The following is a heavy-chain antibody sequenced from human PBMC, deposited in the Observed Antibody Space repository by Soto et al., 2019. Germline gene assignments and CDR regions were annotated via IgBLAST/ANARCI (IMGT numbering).Heavy chain of an antibody. J-gene: IGHJ4*02. V-gene: IGHV3-74*01. CDR3: VRDRASYSGSFDY. Sequence: LRLSCAASGFTLSSYWMHWVRQAPGKGLVWVSRMNSDGSSTTYADSVKGRFTISRDNAKNTLYLQMNGLRAEDTALYYCVRDRASYSGSFDYWGQGTLVTVSS. D-gene: IGHD1-26*01. CDR2: MNSDGSST. CDR1: GFTLSSYW.